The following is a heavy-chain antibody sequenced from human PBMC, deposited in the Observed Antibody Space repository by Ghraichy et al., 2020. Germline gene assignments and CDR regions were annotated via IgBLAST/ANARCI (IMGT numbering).Heavy chain of an antibody. Sequence: SETLSLTCTVSGGSISSSSYYWGWIRQPPGKGLEWIGSIYYSGSTYYNPSLKSRVTISVDTSKNQFSLKLSSVTAADTAVYYCARSSPYGGNLYIDYWGQGTLVTVSS. V-gene: IGHV4-39*01. CDR3: ARSSPYGGNLYIDY. CDR2: IYYSGST. D-gene: IGHD4-23*01. J-gene: IGHJ4*02. CDR1: GGSISSSSYY.